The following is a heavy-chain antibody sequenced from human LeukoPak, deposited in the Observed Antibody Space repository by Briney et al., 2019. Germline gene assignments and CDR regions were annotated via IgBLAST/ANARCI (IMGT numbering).Heavy chain of an antibody. CDR2: IKQDGSEK. V-gene: IGHV3-7*03. D-gene: IGHD6-13*01. CDR1: GFTFSSYW. Sequence: GGSLRLSCAASGFTFSSYWMSWVRQAPGKGLEWVANIKQDGSEKYYVDSVKGRFTISRDNAKNSLYLQMNSLRAEDTAVYYCAKYPGIAAVGSYFDYWGQGTLVTVSS. CDR3: AKYPGIAAVGSYFDY. J-gene: IGHJ4*02.